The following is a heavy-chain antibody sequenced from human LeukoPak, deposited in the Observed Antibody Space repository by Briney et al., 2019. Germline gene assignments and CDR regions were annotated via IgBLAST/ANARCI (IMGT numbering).Heavy chain of an antibody. Sequence: SGPTVSKPTQPVTLTCTFSCISLNTRDMNVAWIRQPSGKAVEWLAIIRWNDEESYSPSLKNRLNINKDIYNNQVVLTMANMDPVDTATYFCDRDFDWSIAYWGQGSPVTVSS. V-gene: IGHV2-5*01. CDR2: IRWNDEE. J-gene: IGHJ4*02. CDR1: CISLNTRDMN. CDR3: DRDFDWSIAY. D-gene: IGHD3-9*01.